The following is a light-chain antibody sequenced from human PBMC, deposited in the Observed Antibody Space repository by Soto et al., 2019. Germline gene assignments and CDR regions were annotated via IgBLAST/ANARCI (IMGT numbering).Light chain of an antibody. Sequence: QSVLTQPASVSGSPGQSITISCTGTSSDVGGYNYVSWYQQHPGKAPKLMIYDVTHRPSGVSYRFSGSKSGNTASLTISGLQAEDEADYYCSSYSTSSTLVVFGGGTKVTVL. CDR3: SSYSTSSTLVV. CDR1: SSDVGGYNY. J-gene: IGLJ2*01. CDR2: DVT. V-gene: IGLV2-14*01.